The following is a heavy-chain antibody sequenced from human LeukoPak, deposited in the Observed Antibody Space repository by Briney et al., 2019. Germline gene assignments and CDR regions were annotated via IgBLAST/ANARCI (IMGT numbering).Heavy chain of an antibody. CDR1: GFSFSTSD. D-gene: IGHD3-10*01. J-gene: IGHJ4*02. CDR3: ARVLPGSGSYDY. V-gene: IGHV3-13*04. CDR2: IGTVGDT. Sequence: AGSLSLSCAASGFSFSTSDMHWVRHSTGKGLEWVSAIGTVGDTYYAPSVRGRFTISREDDKSSLYLQMNNLRVGDPAVYYCARVLPGSGSYDYWGQGTLVSVSS.